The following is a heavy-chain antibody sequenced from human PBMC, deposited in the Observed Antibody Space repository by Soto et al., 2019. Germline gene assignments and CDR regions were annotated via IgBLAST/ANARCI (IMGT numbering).Heavy chain of an antibody. CDR1: GYTFTGYY. CDR3: ARGSDSSGRTLDY. CDR2: INPNSGGT. Sequence: GASVKVSCKASGYTFTGYYMHWVRQAPGQGLEWMGWINPNSGGTNYAQKFQGWVTMTRDTSISTAYMELSRLRSDDTAVYYCARGSDSSGRTLDYWGQGTLVTVS. D-gene: IGHD3-22*01. V-gene: IGHV1-2*04. J-gene: IGHJ4*02.